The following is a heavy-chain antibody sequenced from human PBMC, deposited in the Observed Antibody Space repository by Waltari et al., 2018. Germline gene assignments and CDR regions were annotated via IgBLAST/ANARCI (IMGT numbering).Heavy chain of an antibody. V-gene: IGHV3-15*01. CDR1: GFTCTDAW. J-gene: IGHJ4*02. CDR3: TTDYPPYDRRGY. D-gene: IGHD3-22*01. CDR2: IKSNADGGTT. Sequence: EVHLVEAGGGLVEHGGSLRLAGEASGFTCTDAWRRWVRQAPGKGLVCVGRIKSNADGGTTDYVAPVKGVFSISRDASENTLYLQMNSLQTEDTAVYYCTTDYPPYDRRGYWGQATLVTVSS.